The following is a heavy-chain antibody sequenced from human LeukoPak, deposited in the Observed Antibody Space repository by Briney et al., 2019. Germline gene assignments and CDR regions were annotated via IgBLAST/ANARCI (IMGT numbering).Heavy chain of an antibody. CDR2: ISTSSSYI. CDR3: ARAWTGYSYGDY. CDR1: GFTFSIYS. Sequence: GGSLRLSCAASGFTFSIYSMNWVRQAPGKGLEWVSSISTSSSYIYYADSVKGRFTISRDNAKNSLYLQMNSLRAEDTAVYYCARAWTGYSYGDYWGQGTLVTVSS. D-gene: IGHD5-18*01. J-gene: IGHJ4*02. V-gene: IGHV3-21*01.